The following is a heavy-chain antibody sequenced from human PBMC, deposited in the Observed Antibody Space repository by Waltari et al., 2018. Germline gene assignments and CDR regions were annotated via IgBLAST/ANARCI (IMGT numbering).Heavy chain of an antibody. CDR1: GFTFSNYG. CDR3: VKEGDFDS. Sequence: QVQLVESGGGVVQPGGSLRLSCAASGFTFSNYGLHWVRRAPGKVLEWVAFIQYDGNTKYYADSVKGRFTISRDNSNNKLYVQMNSLRSEDTAVYYCVKEGDFDSWGQGLLVTVSS. CDR2: IQYDGNTK. V-gene: IGHV3-30*02. J-gene: IGHJ4*01.